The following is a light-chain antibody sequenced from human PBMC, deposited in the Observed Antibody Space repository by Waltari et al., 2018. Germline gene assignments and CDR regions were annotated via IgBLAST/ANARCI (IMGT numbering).Light chain of an antibody. V-gene: IGLV2-8*01. Sequence: QSALTQPPSAPGSPGQSVTISCTGTSSDVGGYNYVSWYQHHPGKAPKLMLTDVSKRPSGVPDRFSGSKSGNTASLTISGLQADDEADYYCLSYAGNDGYFFGTGTRVTVL. J-gene: IGLJ1*01. CDR1: SSDVGGYNY. CDR2: DVS. CDR3: LSYAGNDGYF.